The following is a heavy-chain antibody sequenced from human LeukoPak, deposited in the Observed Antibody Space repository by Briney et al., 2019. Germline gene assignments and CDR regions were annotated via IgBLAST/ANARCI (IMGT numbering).Heavy chain of an antibody. CDR2: ISYDGSNK. CDR1: GFTFSNYA. CDR3: ARDLAQYYYYYYYMDV. J-gene: IGHJ6*03. D-gene: IGHD3-3*02. Sequence: AGGSLRLSCAASGFTFSNYAMHWVRQAPGKGLEWVAVISYDGSNKYYADSVKGRFTISRDNSKNTLYLQMNSLRAEDTAVYYCARDLAQYYYYYYYMDVWGKGTTVTVSS. V-gene: IGHV3-30*04.